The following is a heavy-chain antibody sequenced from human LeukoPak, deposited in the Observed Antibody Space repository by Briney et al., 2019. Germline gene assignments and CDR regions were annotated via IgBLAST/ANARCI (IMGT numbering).Heavy chain of an antibody. CDR3: ARAREKGYCGGDCYSLWYFDL. V-gene: IGHV1-24*01. Sequence: ASVKVSCKVSGYTLTELSMHWVRQAPGKGLEWMGGFDPEDGETIYAQKFQGRVTMTEDTSTDTAYMELSSLRSEDTAVYYCARAREKGYCGGDCYSLWYFDLWGRGTLVTVSS. D-gene: IGHD2-21*02. CDR1: GYTLTELS. J-gene: IGHJ2*01. CDR2: FDPEDGET.